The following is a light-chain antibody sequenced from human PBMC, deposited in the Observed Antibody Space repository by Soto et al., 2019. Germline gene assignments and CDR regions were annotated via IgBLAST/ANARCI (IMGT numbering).Light chain of an antibody. CDR3: PQRQSWPRT. V-gene: IGKV3-11*01. CDR2: LAS. J-gene: IGKJ1*01. CDR1: QAVNTR. Sequence: IVLTQRPATLSSLPGYRVTLSCSASQAVNTRLSWYQHRPGQAQRLLIYLASNRDAGVPDRFSGSGSEIDLNLTISDVEPEDFAVYYCPQRQSWPRTFAQGTK.